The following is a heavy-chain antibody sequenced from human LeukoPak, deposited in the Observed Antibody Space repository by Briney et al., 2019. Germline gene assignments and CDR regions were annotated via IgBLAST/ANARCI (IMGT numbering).Heavy chain of an antibody. J-gene: IGHJ6*03. CDR1: GYTFTGYY. D-gene: IGHD3-3*01. CDR2: INPNSGGT. Sequence: ALVKVSCKASGYTFTGYYMHWVRQAPGQGLEWMGWINPNSGGTNYAQKFQGRVTMTRDTSISTAYMELSRLRSDDTAVYYCARDGSRFLEWLLSQSYYYYYYMDVWGKGTTVTVSS. CDR3: ARDGSRFLEWLLSQSYYYYYYMDV. V-gene: IGHV1-2*02.